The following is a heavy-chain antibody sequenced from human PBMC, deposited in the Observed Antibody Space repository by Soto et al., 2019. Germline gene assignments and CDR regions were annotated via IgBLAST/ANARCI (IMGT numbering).Heavy chain of an antibody. CDR2: ISAYNGNT. V-gene: IGHV1-18*01. J-gene: IGHJ6*02. D-gene: IGHD2-15*01. CDR1: GYTFTSYG. CDR3: ARVLWMGCSGGSCYPVDYYGRDV. Sequence: GASVKVSCKASGYTFTSYGISWVRQAPGQGLEWMGCISAYNGNTNFAQKLQGRVTMTTDTSTSTAYMELRSLRSDDTAVYYCARVLWMGCSGGSCYPVDYYGRDVWVQGTTVTVSS.